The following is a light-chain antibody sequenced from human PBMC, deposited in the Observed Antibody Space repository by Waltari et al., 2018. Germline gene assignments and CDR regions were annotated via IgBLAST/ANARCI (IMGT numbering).Light chain of an antibody. CDR1: SSDVGGYNY. V-gene: IGLV2-14*01. J-gene: IGLJ3*02. Sequence: QSALTQPASVSGSPGQSITISCTGTSSDVGGYNYVSWFQQHPGRAPKPMIYDVSKRPSGVSNRFSGSKSGNAASLTISGLQAEDEADYYCSSYTSISTLVFGVGTKVTVL. CDR2: DVS. CDR3: SSYTSISTLV.